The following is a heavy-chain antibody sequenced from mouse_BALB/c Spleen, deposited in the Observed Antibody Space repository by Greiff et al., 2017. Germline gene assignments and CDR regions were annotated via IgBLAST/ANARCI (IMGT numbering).Heavy chain of an antibody. CDR2: INPSSGYT. V-gene: IGHV1-4*02. D-gene: IGHD2-1*01. CDR1: GYTFTSYT. J-gene: IGHJ3*01. CDR3: AKGHGNSFFAY. Sequence: QVQLQQPGAELVKPGASVKLSCKASGYTFTSYTMHWVKQRPGQGLEWIGYINPSSGYTEYNQKFKDKTTLNADKSSSTAYMQLSSLTSEDSAVYYCAKGHGNSFFAYWGQGTLVTVSA.